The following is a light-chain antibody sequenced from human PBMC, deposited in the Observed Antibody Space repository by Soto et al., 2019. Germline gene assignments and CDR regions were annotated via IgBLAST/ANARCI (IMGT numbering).Light chain of an antibody. CDR3: QKYNTAPLT. J-gene: IGKJ4*01. V-gene: IGKV1-27*01. CDR1: QSFSTY. CDR2: GIS. Sequence: DIQMTQSPSTLSASVGDRVTITCRASQSFSTYLAWYQQKPGEVPKLLISGISTLQSGVPSRFSGSGYGTEFTLTISNLQPEDVATYYCQKYNTAPLTFGGGTNADI.